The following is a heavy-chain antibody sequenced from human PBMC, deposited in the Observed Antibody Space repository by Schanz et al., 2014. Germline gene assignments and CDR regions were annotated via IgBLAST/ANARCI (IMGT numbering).Heavy chain of an antibody. V-gene: IGHV3-15*01. Sequence: EVQLVESGGGLVKPGGSLRLSCAASGFTFSNAWMSWVRQAPGKGLEWVGRIKSKTDGGTTDFAAPVKGRFTISRDDSKNTLYLQMNFLKTEDTAVYFCTTDRGITVRPLFDYWGHGTLVTVAS. D-gene: IGHD6-6*01. CDR1: GFTFSNAW. CDR3: TTDRGITVRPLFDY. J-gene: IGHJ4*01. CDR2: IKSKTDGGTT.